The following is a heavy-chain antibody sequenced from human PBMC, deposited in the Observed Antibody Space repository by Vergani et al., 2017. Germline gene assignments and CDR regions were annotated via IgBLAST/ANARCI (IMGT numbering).Heavy chain of an antibody. Sequence: QVQLVQSGAEVKKPGASVKVSCKASGYTFTSYYMHWVRQAPGQGLEWMGIINPSGGSTSYAQKFQGRVTMTRDTSTSTFYMELSSLRSEDTAVYYCAIVYGSGSLIDYWGQGTLVTVSS. D-gene: IGHD3-10*01. CDR2: INPSGGST. CDR1: GYTFTSYY. V-gene: IGHV1-46*01. CDR3: AIVYGSGSLIDY. J-gene: IGHJ4*02.